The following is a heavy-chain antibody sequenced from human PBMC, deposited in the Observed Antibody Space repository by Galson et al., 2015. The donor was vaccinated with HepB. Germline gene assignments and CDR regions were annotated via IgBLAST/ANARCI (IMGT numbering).Heavy chain of an antibody. J-gene: IGHJ3*02. CDR3: AKDRGRKGCSSTSCYSAFDI. D-gene: IGHD2-2*01. V-gene: IGHV3-30*18. CDR2: ISYDGSNK. CDR1: GFTFSRYG. Sequence: SLRLSCAASGFTFSRYGMHWVRQAPGKGLEWVAVISYDGSNKYYADSVKGRFTISRDNSKNTLYLQMNSLRAEDTAVYYCAKDRGRKGCSSTSCYSAFDIWGQGTMVTVSS.